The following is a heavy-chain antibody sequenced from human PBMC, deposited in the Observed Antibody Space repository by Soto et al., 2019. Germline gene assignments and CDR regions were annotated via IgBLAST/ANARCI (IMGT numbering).Heavy chain of an antibody. D-gene: IGHD3-3*01. CDR3: ARGYYDFWSGVYYYGMDV. CDR1: GGSIGSYY. Sequence: PSETLSLTCTVSGGSIGSYYWSWIRQPPGKGLEWIGYIYYSGSTNYNPSLKSRVTISVDTSKNQFSLKLSSATAADTAVYYCARGYYDFWSGVYYYGMDVWGQGTTVTVSS. CDR2: IYYSGST. V-gene: IGHV4-59*01. J-gene: IGHJ6*02.